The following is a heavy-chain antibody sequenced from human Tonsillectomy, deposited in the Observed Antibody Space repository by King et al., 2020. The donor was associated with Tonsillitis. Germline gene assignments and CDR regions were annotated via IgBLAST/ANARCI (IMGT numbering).Heavy chain of an antibody. D-gene: IGHD6-13*01. CDR2: IYSGGGST. V-gene: IGHV3-23*03. Sequence: VQSGGSLRLSCAASGFSFSTYDMSWVRQAPGKGLEWVSLIYSGGGSTFYADSVKGRFTISRDNSRNTLYLQMNSLRAEDTAGYYCAGDKGRDIPPACLDYWGQGNLVTVSS. CDR1: GFSFSTYD. J-gene: IGHJ4*02. CDR3: AGDKGRDIPPACLDY.